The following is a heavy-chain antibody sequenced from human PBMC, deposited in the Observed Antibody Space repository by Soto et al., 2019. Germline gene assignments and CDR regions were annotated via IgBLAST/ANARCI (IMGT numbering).Heavy chain of an antibody. Sequence: GGSLRLSCEVSGFTFSMYSMSWVRQSPGKGLEWVAKIPQDGVDGHYADSVKGRCTISRDNSKNTLYLQMNSLRAADTAVYYCEKYAVAARPTFDYWGQGTLVTVSS. CDR2: IPQDGVDG. D-gene: IGHD2-15*01. J-gene: IGHJ4*02. CDR1: GFTFSMYS. CDR3: EKYAVAARPTFDY. V-gene: IGHV3-7*01.